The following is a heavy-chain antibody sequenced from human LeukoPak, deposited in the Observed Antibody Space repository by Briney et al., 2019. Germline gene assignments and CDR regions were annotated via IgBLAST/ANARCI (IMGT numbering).Heavy chain of an antibody. J-gene: IGHJ4*02. CDR3: ARDPHHSSSWYGPPDY. CDR1: GFTFSSYW. Sequence: GGSLRLSCAASGFTFSSYWMSWVRQAPGKGLEWVANIKQDGSEKYYVDSVKGRFTISRDNAKNSLYLQMNSLRAEDTAVYYCARDPHHSSSWYGPPDYWGQGTLVTVSS. D-gene: IGHD6-13*01. CDR2: IKQDGSEK. V-gene: IGHV3-7*03.